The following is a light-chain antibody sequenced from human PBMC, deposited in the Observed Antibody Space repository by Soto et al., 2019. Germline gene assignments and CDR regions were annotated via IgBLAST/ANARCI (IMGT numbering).Light chain of an antibody. V-gene: IGKV3-15*01. J-gene: IGKJ4*01. CDR1: QSVSSN. Sequence: DIVLTQSQATLSVSLGERATLSCRASQSVSSNLAWYQQKPGQAPRLLIYGASTRATGIPARFSGSGSGTESTLTISSLQSEDFAVYYCQQYNNWPALTFGGGTKVDIK. CDR3: QQYNNWPALT. CDR2: GAS.